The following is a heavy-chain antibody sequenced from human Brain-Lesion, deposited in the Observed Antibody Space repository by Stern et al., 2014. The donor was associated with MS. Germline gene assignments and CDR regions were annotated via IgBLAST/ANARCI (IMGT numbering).Heavy chain of an antibody. CDR2: IYYTGST. D-gene: IGHD6-19*01. J-gene: IGHJ4*02. V-gene: IGHV4-59*01. CDR1: GGSMSSYY. CDR3: ARLSSGLYAY. Sequence: QLQLQESGPGLVKPSETLSLTCTVSGGSMSSYYWSWIRQPPGKGLEWIGSIYYTGSTDYNPSLKSRVTISVDTSKNQFSLRLTSVTAADTAVYYCARLSSGLYAYWGQGTLVTVSS.